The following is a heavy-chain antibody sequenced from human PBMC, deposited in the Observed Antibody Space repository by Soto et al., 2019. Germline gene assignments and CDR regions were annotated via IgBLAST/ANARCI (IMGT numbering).Heavy chain of an antibody. J-gene: IGHJ5*02. Sequence: SETLSLTCTVSGDSISRYFWSGIRQPPGEGLEWIGYVYSTEITNYNPSLKSRVAMSIXXXXXXFXLXVXXXTAADTAVHYCASGPQAWLAPRGQRSLVTVSS. CDR1: GDSISRYF. CDR3: ASGPQAWLAP. V-gene: IGHV4-59*01. CDR2: VYSTEIT.